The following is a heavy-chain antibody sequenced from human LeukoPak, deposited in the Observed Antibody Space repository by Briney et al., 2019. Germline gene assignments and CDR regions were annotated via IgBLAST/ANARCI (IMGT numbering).Heavy chain of an antibody. CDR3: ARDQRLDIVVPIGFDP. Sequence: ASVKVSCKASGYTFTSYGISWVRQAPGQGLEWMGRIIPILGIANYAQKFQGRVTITADKSTSTAYMELSSLRSEDTAVYYCARDQRLDIVVPIGFDPWGQGTLVTVSS. CDR1: GYTFTSYG. V-gene: IGHV1-69*04. J-gene: IGHJ5*02. CDR2: IIPILGIA. D-gene: IGHD2-15*01.